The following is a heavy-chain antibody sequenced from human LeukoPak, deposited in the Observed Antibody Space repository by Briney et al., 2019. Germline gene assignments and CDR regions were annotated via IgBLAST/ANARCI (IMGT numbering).Heavy chain of an antibody. D-gene: IGHD6-19*01. Sequence: GGSLRLSCAASGFTFSRYGMHWVRQAPGKGLEWVAVMSSDGGDIYYADSVKGRFTISRDNSKNTLYLQTNSLRAEDTAVYYCSKTIAVADPTDYWGQGTLVTVSS. CDR3: SKTIAVADPTDY. J-gene: IGHJ4*02. CDR1: GFTFSRYG. CDR2: MSSDGGDI. V-gene: IGHV3-30*18.